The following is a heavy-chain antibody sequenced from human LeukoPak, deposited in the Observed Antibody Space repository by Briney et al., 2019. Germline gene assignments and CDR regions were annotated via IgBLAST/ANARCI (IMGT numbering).Heavy chain of an antibody. J-gene: IGHJ5*02. CDR2: INPNSGGT. CDR1: GYAFTGYY. V-gene: IGHV1-2*04. D-gene: IGHD3-10*01. CDR3: ACSSMVRGPLGLDP. Sequence: GASVKVSCKASGYAFTGYYMHWVRQAPGQGLEWMGWINPNSGGTNYAQKFQGWVTMTRDTSISTAYMELSRLRSDDTAVYYCACSSMVRGPLGLDPWGQGTLVTVSS.